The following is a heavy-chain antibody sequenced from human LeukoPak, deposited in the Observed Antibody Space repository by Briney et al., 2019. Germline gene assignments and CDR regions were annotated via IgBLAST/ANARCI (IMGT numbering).Heavy chain of an antibody. CDR2: IYTSGST. D-gene: IGHD1-26*01. Sequence: SETLSLTCTVSGGSISSSSYYWGWIRQPPGKGLEWIGSIYTSGSTNYNPSLKSRVTMSVDTSKNQFSLKLSSVTAADTAVYYCARDGSYYEFDYWGQGTLVTVSS. CDR1: GGSISSSSYY. CDR3: ARDGSYYEFDY. J-gene: IGHJ4*02. V-gene: IGHV4-39*07.